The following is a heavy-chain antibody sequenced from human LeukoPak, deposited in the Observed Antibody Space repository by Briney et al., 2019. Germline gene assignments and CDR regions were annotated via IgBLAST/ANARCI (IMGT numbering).Heavy chain of an antibody. CDR1: GFSFTNSW. Sequence: GESLKISCKGSGFSFTNSWIAWVRQMPGKGLEWMGIIYPGDSDTRYSPSFQGQVTISADKSISTAYLQWSSLKASDTAMYYCARVMQWTYYFDYWGQGTLVTVSS. V-gene: IGHV5-51*01. J-gene: IGHJ4*02. CDR2: IYPGDSDT. CDR3: ARVMQWTYYFDY. D-gene: IGHD3-16*01.